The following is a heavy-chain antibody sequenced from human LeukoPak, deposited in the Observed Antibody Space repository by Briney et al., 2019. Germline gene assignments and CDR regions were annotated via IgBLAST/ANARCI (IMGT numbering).Heavy chain of an antibody. Sequence: SETLSLTCAVYGGSFSGYYWSWIRQPPGKGLEWIGEINHSGSTNYNPSLKSRVTISVDTSKNQFSLKLSSVTAADTAVYYCARQSMTAARPEGFDYWGQGTLVTVSS. CDR2: INHSGST. V-gene: IGHV4-34*01. CDR1: GGSFSGYY. CDR3: ARQSMTAARPEGFDY. D-gene: IGHD6-6*01. J-gene: IGHJ4*02.